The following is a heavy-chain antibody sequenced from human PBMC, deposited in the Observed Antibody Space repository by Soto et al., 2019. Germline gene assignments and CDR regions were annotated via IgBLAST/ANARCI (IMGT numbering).Heavy chain of an antibody. Sequence: LSLTSTVSCVSISDTSYYLGWIRQPPGKRLEWIGSIYYSGNTYYNPSLKSRLTISVASSKHQFSLNMTSVTAADTAVYYCARQRSWRGQGILV. CDR1: CVSISDTSYY. J-gene: IGHJ4*01. D-gene: IGHD5-12*01. CDR2: IYYSGNT. CDR3: ARQRSW. V-gene: IGHV4-39*01.